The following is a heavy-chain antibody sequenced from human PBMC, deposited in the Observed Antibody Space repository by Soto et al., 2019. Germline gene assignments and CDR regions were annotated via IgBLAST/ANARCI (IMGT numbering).Heavy chain of an antibody. Sequence: QVQLVESGGGVVQPGRSLRLSCAASGFTFSTYAMHWVRQAPGKGLEWVAVISYDGSNKYYADSVKGRFTISRDNSKNTLYLQMNSLRAEDTAVYSCARVDISVAGSSYYFDYWGQGTLVTVSS. CDR1: GFTFSTYA. D-gene: IGHD6-19*01. V-gene: IGHV3-30-3*01. CDR2: ISYDGSNK. J-gene: IGHJ4*02. CDR3: ARVDISVAGSSYYFDY.